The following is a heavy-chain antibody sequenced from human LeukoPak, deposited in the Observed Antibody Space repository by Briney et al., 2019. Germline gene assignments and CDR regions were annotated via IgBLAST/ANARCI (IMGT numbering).Heavy chain of an antibody. V-gene: IGHV3-7*03. D-gene: IGHD4-23*01. J-gene: IGHJ3*02. Sequence: GGSLRLSCAASGFTFSSYWTSWVRQAPGKGLEWVANIKQDGSEKYYVDSVKGRFTISRDNSKNTLSLQMNSLRAEDTAVYYCAKDQDYGGTARAFDIWGQGTMVTVSS. CDR1: GFTFSSYW. CDR3: AKDQDYGGTARAFDI. CDR2: IKQDGSEK.